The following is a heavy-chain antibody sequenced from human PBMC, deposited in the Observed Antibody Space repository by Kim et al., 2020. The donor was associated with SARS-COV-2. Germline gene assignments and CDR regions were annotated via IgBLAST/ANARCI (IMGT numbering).Heavy chain of an antibody. Sequence: YAQGFTGRFVFSLDTSVSTAYLQISSLKAEDTAVYYCARVIGDSGYAEGYWGQGTLVTVSS. CDR3: ARVIGDSGYAEGY. V-gene: IGHV7-4-1*02. D-gene: IGHD5-12*01. J-gene: IGHJ4*02.